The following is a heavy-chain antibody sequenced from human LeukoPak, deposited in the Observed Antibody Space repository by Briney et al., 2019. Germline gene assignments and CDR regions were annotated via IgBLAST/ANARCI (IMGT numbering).Heavy chain of an antibody. J-gene: IGHJ4*02. CDR3: ARLSPAKDGYNSLAFDY. Sequence: PSETLSLTCTVSGGSINDYFWGWIRQPPGKGLDWIGSIYYSGSTYYNPSLKSRVTISVDTSKNQFSLKLSSVTAADTAVYYCARLSPAKDGYNSLAFDYWGQGTLVTVSS. D-gene: IGHD5-24*01. CDR1: GGSINDYF. V-gene: IGHV4-39*07. CDR2: IYYSGST.